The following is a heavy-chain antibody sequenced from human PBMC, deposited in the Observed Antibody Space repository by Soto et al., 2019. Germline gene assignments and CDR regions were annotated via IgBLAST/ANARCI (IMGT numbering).Heavy chain of an antibody. CDR1: GFTFDDYA. J-gene: IGHJ6*03. V-gene: IGHV3-9*01. D-gene: IGHD1-7*01. Sequence: EVQLVESGGGLVQPGRSLRLSCAASGFTFDDYAMHWVRQAPGKGLEWVSGISWNSGSIGDADSVKGRFTISRDNAKNSLYLQMNSLRAEDTALYYCAKGNYSKAHRDVWGKGTTVTVSS. CDR2: ISWNSGSI. CDR3: AKGNYSKAHRDV.